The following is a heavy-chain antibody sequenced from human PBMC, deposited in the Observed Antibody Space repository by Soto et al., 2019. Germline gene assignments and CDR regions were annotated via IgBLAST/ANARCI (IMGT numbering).Heavy chain of an antibody. CDR1: GFTFSSYT. V-gene: IGHV3-23*01. J-gene: IGHJ4*02. CDR3: AKDRQPDGIWTFDY. Sequence: GGSLRLSCSASGFTFSSYTMSWVRLTPGKGLEWVSTIFTGSGPTRYADSVTGRFTISRDNSRDILYLQMNSLGVEDTAVYYCAKDRQPDGIWTFDYWGRGTLVTVSS. D-gene: IGHD2-15*01. CDR2: IFTGSGPT.